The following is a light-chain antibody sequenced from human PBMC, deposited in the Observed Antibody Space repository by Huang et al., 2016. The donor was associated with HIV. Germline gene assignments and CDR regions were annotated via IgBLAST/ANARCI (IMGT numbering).Light chain of an antibody. Sequence: IQLTQFPSSLSASVGDRVSITCRASQDINNNLAWYQQKPGKAPKLLIYATSTLQNGVPSRFSGGGAGTGFILTINNLQPEDFATYYCQQFSDFFFGPGTRVDVK. V-gene: IGKV1-9*01. J-gene: IGKJ3*01. CDR3: QQFSDFF. CDR1: QDINNN. CDR2: ATS.